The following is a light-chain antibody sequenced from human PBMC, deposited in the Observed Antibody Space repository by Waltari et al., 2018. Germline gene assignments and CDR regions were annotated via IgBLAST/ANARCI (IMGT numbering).Light chain of an antibody. CDR3: QQYYSIPIT. Sequence: DIVMTQSPESLAVSLGARATINCTTSRSVLYTSINKNYLAWYRQKPGQPPKLLIYWASTREHGVPDRISGSGSGTDFTLTISSLQAEDVAVYYCQQYYSIPITFGQGTRLEIK. CDR2: WAS. V-gene: IGKV4-1*01. J-gene: IGKJ5*01. CDR1: RSVLYTSINKNY.